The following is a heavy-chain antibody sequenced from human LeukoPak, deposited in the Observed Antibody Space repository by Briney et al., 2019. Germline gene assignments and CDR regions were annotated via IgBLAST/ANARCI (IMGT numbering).Heavy chain of an antibody. CDR1: EFTFSSYA. CDR2: ISGWCTST. J-gene: IGHJ6*02. D-gene: IGHD1-26*01. V-gene: IGHV3-23*01. Sequence: GGSLRLSCAASEFTFSSYAMSWLRQAPGKGLEWVSAISGWCTSTFYADSVKGRFTTSRDNSKNTLYLQMNSLRDEDTAVYYCAKGGGCIVGGTCSLSYYYGMDVWGQGTTVTVSS. CDR3: AKGGGCIVGGTCSLSYYYGMDV.